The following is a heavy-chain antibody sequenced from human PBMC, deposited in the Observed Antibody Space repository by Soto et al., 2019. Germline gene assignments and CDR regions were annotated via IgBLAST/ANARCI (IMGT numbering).Heavy chain of an antibody. J-gene: IGHJ3*02. D-gene: IGHD3-16*01. Sequence: QVQLVESGGGVVQPGRSLRLSCGASGFTFSSYAMHWVRQAPGKGLEWVAVISYDGSNKYYADSVKGRFTISRDNSKNTLYLQMNSLRAEDTAVYYCAREMGQSYAFDIWGQGTMVTVSS. V-gene: IGHV3-30-3*01. CDR1: GFTFSSYA. CDR2: ISYDGSNK. CDR3: AREMGQSYAFDI.